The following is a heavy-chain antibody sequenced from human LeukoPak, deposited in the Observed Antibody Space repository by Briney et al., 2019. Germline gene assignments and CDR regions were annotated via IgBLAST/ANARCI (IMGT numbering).Heavy chain of an antibody. CDR3: ARDRSTRSRYCSGGSCYSYYYYGMDV. V-gene: IGHV3-53*04. J-gene: IGHJ6*02. Sequence: PGGSLRLSCAASGFTVSSNYMSWVRQAPGKGLEWVSVIYSGGSTYYADSVKGRFTISRHNSKNTLYLQMNSLRAEDTAVYYCARDRSTRSRYCSGGSCYSYYYYGMDVWGQGTTVTVSS. CDR2: IYSGGST. D-gene: IGHD2-15*01. CDR1: GFTVSSNY.